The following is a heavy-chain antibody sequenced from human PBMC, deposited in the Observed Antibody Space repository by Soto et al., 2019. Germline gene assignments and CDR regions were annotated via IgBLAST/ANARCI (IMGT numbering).Heavy chain of an antibody. V-gene: IGHV5-51*01. CDR3: ARAQEGDMVYYYYGMDV. J-gene: IGHJ6*02. Sequence: PGESLKISCKVSGYSFTSYWIGWVRQMPGKGLEWMGIIYPGDSDTRYSPSFQGQVTISADKSISTAYLQWSSLKASDTAMYYCARAQEGDMVYYYYGMDVWGQGTTVTVSS. CDR2: IYPGDSDT. CDR1: GYSFTSYW. D-gene: IGHD2-15*01.